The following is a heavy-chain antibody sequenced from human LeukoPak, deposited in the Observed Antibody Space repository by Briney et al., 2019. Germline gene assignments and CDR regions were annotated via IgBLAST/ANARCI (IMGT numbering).Heavy chain of an antibody. D-gene: IGHD6-19*01. CDR1: GFTVSSNY. J-gene: IGHJ3*02. CDR2: IYSGGST. Sequence: HAGGSLRLSCAASGFTVSSNYMSWVRQAPGKGLERVSVIYSGGSTYYADSVKGRFTISRDNSKNTLYLQMNSLRAEDTAVYYCARVQRGYSSGWYENAFDIWGQGTMVTVSS. CDR3: ARVQRGYSSGWYENAFDI. V-gene: IGHV3-53*01.